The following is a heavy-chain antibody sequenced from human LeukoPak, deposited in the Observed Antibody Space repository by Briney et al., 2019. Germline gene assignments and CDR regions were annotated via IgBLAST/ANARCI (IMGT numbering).Heavy chain of an antibody. J-gene: IGHJ4*02. CDR1: GYTFTSYG. D-gene: IGHD6-19*01. Sequence: GASVKVSCKASGYTFTSYGFSWVRQAPGQGLEWMGWISAYNGNTNYAQKLQGRVTMTTDTSTSTAYMELRSLRSDDTAVYYCARMSGWYVSSYFDYWGQGTLVTVSS. CDR2: ISAYNGNT. CDR3: ARMSGWYVSSYFDY. V-gene: IGHV1-18*01.